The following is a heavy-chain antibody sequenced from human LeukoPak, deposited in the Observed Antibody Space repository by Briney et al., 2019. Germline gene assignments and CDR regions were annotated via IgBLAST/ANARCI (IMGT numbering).Heavy chain of an antibody. V-gene: IGHV4-38-2*02. CDR2: IYHSGST. Sequence: KPSETLSLTCTVSGYSISSGYYWGWIRQPPGKGLEWIGSIYHSGSTYYNPSLKSRVTISVDTSKNQFSLKLSSVTAADTAVYYCARRLEVVIAIDDAFDIWGQGTMVTVSS. J-gene: IGHJ3*02. CDR3: ARRLEVVIAIDDAFDI. CDR1: GYSISSGYY. D-gene: IGHD2-21*01.